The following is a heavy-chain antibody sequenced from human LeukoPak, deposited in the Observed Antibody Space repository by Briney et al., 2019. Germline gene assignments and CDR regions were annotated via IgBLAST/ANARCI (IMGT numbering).Heavy chain of an antibody. CDR2: IYSGGST. D-gene: IGHD6-19*01. J-gene: IGHJ4*02. Sequence: GGSLRLSCAASGFTVSSYYMSWVRQAPGKGLEWVSVIYSGGSTYYADSVKGRFTISRDNSNNTLYLQMNSLRAEDTAVYFCARIISSGWYYFSYWGQGTLVTVSS. CDR1: GFTVSSYY. V-gene: IGHV3-53*01. CDR3: ARIISSGWYYFSY.